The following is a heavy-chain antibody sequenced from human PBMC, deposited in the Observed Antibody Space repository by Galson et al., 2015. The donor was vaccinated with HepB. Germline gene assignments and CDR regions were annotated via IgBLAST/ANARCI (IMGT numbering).Heavy chain of an antibody. CDR3: ARGGPYSYQPPNDYYYYYYMDV. D-gene: IGHD5-24*01. J-gene: IGHJ6*03. Sequence: SVKVSCKASGGTFSSYAISWVRQAPGQGLEWMGGIIPIFGTAKYAQKFQGRVTITADESTSTAYMELSSLRSEDTAVYYCARGGPYSYQPPNDYYYYYYMDVWGRGTTVTVSS. V-gene: IGHV1-69*13. CDR1: GGTFSSYA. CDR2: IIPIFGTA.